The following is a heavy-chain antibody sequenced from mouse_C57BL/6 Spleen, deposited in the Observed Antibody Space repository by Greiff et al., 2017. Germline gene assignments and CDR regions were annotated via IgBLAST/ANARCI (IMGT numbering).Heavy chain of an antibody. CDR2: INPNNGGT. D-gene: IGHD2-1*01. V-gene: IGHV1-18*01. CDR1: GYTFTDYN. CDR3: ARRHGNLFAY. J-gene: IGHJ3*01. Sequence: EVQLQQSGAELVKPGASVKIPCKASGYTFTDYNMDWVKQSHGKSLEWIGDINPNNGGTIYNQKFKGKATLTVDKSSSTAYMELRSLTSEDTAVYYCARRHGNLFAYWGQGTLVTVSA.